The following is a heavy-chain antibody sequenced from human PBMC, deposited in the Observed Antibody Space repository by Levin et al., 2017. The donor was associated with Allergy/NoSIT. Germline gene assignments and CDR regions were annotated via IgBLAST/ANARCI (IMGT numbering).Heavy chain of an antibody. CDR1: GFTVSNNY. D-gene: IGHD6-13*01. V-gene: IGHV3-53*01. J-gene: IGHJ4*02. CDR3: ARDSGVAAAVSFDY. Sequence: GGSLRLSCAASGFTVSNNYMSWVRQAPGKGLEWVSVIYSGGSTYYADSVKGRFTVSRDNSKNTLYLQMNSLRAEDTAVYYCARDSGVAAAVSFDYWGQGTLVTVSS. CDR2: IYSGGST.